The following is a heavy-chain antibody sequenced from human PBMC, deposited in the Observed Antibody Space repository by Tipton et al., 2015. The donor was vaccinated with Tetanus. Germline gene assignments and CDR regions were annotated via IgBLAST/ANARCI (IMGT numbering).Heavy chain of an antibody. J-gene: IGHJ3*02. CDR1: GFTFSNYA. CDR3: VKQRGGDCYPLLDI. CDR2: LSDSGDLA. V-gene: IGHV3-23*01. D-gene: IGHD2-21*02. Sequence: SLRLSCAASGFTFSNYAMSWVRQTPGEGLEWVSALSDSGDLALYADSVKGRFTISRDNSKNTLVLQMNSLRAEDTALYYCVKQRGGDCYPLLDIWGHWPMVTVSS.